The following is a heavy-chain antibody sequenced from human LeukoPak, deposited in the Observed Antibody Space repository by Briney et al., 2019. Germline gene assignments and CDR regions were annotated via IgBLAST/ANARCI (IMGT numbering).Heavy chain of an antibody. J-gene: IGHJ6*02. V-gene: IGHV3-53*01. CDR1: GFPVSSNY. D-gene: IGHD2/OR15-2a*01. CDR2: IYSGGST. CDR3: AKYLSAKGPPYALDV. Sequence: PGGSLRLSCAASGFPVSSNYMSWVRQAPGKGLEWVSVIYSGGSTYYADSVKGRSTISRDNSKNTLYLQMNSLRAEDTARYYCAKYLSAKGPPYALDVWGQGTTVTVSS.